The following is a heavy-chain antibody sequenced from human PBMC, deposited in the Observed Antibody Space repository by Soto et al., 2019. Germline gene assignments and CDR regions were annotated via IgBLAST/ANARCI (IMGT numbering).Heavy chain of an antibody. CDR3: AADRGYGDYYYYGMDV. J-gene: IGHJ6*02. D-gene: IGHD5-12*01. CDR2: MNPNSGNT. CDR1: RDSFTSYD. V-gene: IGHV1-8*01. Sequence: ASVELSCKACRDSFTSYDIKWVRQATEQGLEWMGWMNPNSGNTGYAQKFQGRVTITRNTSISTAYMELSSLRSEDTAVYYCAADRGYGDYYYYGMDVWGQGTTVTVSS.